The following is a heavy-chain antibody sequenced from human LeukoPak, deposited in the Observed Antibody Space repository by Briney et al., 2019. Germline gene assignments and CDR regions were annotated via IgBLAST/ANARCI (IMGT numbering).Heavy chain of an antibody. CDR2: INPNSGGT. CDR3: ARTTQYDILTGYIMDHWFDP. V-gene: IGHV1-2*02. CDR1: GYTFTGYY. Sequence: ASVKVSFKASGYTFTGYYMHWVRQAPGQGLEWMGWINPNSGGTNYAQKFQGRVTMTRDTSISTAYMELSRLRSDDTAVYYCARTTQYDILTGYIMDHWFDPWGQGTLVTVSS. D-gene: IGHD3-9*01. J-gene: IGHJ5*02.